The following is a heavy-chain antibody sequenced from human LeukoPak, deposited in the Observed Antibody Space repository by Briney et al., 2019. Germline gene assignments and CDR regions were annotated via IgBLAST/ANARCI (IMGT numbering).Heavy chain of an antibody. Sequence: SETLSLTCAVYGGSFSGYYWSWIRQPPGKGLEWIGEINHSGSTNYNPSLKSRVTISVYTSKNQFSLKLSSVTAADTAVYYCARLKYYYDSSGYRAEYFQHWGQGTLVTVSS. CDR1: GGSFSGYY. V-gene: IGHV4-34*01. CDR3: ARLKYYYDSSGYRAEYFQH. D-gene: IGHD3-22*01. J-gene: IGHJ1*01. CDR2: INHSGST.